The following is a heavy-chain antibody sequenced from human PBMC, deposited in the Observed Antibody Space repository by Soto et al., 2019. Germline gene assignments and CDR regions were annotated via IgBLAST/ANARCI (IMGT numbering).Heavy chain of an antibody. CDR1: GFSISDSS. Sequence: GGSLRLSCAASGFSISDSSMNWVRQAPGRGLELVSYITWSATTIYYADSVRGRFTISRDNAKSSLYLQMNSLRDDDTAVYYCARDKNYVMDVWGQGTTVTVSS. V-gene: IGHV3-48*02. CDR2: ITWSATTI. CDR3: ARDKNYVMDV. J-gene: IGHJ6*02.